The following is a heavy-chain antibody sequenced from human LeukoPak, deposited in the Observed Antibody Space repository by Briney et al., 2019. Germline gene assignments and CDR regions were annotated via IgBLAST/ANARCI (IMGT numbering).Heavy chain of an antibody. CDR3: AKYNWNDVVSALDY. D-gene: IGHD1-1*01. Sequence: ASVKVSCKASGYTFSGYYIHWVRQAPGQGLEWMGWINPNSGATNYAQKFQGGVTLTRGTSVTTFYMEVSRLTFDDTAVYFCAKYNWNDVVSALDYWGQGTLVTVSS. V-gene: IGHV1-2*02. CDR1: GYTFSGYY. J-gene: IGHJ4*02. CDR2: INPNSGAT.